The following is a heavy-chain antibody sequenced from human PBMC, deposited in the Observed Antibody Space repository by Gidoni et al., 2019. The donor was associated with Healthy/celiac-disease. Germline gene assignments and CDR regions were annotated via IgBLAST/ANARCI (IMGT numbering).Heavy chain of an antibody. CDR2: INPSGGST. CDR1: GYTFTSYY. CDR3: ARTLLAAAGRVYGMDV. V-gene: IGHV1-46*01. J-gene: IGHJ6*02. Sequence: QVQLVQSGAEVKKPGASVKVSCKASGYTFTSYYMHWVRQAPGQGLEWMGIINPSGGSTSYAQKFQGRVTMTRDTSTSTVYMELSSLRSEDTAVYYCARTLLAAAGRVYGMDVWGQGTTVTVSS. D-gene: IGHD6-13*01.